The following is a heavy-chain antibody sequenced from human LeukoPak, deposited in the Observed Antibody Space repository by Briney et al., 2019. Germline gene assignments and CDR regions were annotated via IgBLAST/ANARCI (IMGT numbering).Heavy chain of an antibody. Sequence: AASVKVSCKVSGYTLTELSMHWVRQAPGKGLEWMGGFDPEDGETIYAQKFQGRVTMTEDTSTDTAYMELTRLRSDDTAVYYCARGGLRVMVYRLYYMDVWGKGTTVTVSS. CDR3: ARGGLRVMVYRLYYMDV. D-gene: IGHD2-8*01. J-gene: IGHJ6*03. CDR2: FDPEDGET. V-gene: IGHV1-24*01. CDR1: GYTLTELS.